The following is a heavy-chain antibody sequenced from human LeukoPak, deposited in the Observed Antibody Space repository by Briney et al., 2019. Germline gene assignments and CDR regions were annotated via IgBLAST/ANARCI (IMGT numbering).Heavy chain of an antibody. CDR2: IRSKANNYAT. J-gene: IGHJ4*02. CDR1: GFTFSDSA. V-gene: IGHV3-73*01. D-gene: IGHD3-16*01. CDR3: ARDRVGDKPDY. Sequence: GGSLRLSCAASGFTFSDSAMHWVRQASGKGLEWVGHIRSKANNYATAYAASVKGRFTISRDDSKNTAYLQMHSLRAEDTAVYYCARDRVGDKPDYWGQGTLVTVSS.